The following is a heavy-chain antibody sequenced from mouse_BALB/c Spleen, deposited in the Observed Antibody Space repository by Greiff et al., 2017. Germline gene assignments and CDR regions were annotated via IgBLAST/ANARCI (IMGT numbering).Heavy chain of an antibody. CDR1: GFTFTDYY. CDR3: ARDGYMDY. D-gene: IGHD2-2*01. Sequence: DVMLVESGGGLVQPGGSLRLSCATSGFTFTDYYMSWVRQPPGKALEWLGFIRNKANGYTTEYSASVKGRFTISRDNSQSILYLQMNTLRAEDSATYYCARDGYMDYWGQGTSVTVSS. J-gene: IGHJ4*01. CDR2: IRNKANGYTT. V-gene: IGHV7-3*02.